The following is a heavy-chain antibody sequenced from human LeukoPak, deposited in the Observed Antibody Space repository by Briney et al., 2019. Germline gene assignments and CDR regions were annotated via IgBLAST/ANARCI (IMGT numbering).Heavy chain of an antibody. V-gene: IGHV3-23*01. CDR3: ATKVVTDAFDI. CDR2: ISGGVGTT. D-gene: IGHD3-22*01. CDR1: EFTFSSYA. Sequence: QTGGSLRLSCAASEFTFSSYALSWVRQAPGKGLEWVSGISGGVGTTYYVDSVKGRFTISGDNSKNTLFLQMNSLRAEDTAVYYCATKVVTDAFDIWGQGTMVAVSS. J-gene: IGHJ3*02.